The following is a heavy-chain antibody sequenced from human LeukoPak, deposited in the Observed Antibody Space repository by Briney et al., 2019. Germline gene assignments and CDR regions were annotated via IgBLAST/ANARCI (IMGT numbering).Heavy chain of an antibody. D-gene: IGHD6-6*01. CDR3: ASLRSSSYYFDY. V-gene: IGHV4-30-4*08. CDR1: GGSISSGDYY. CDR2: IYYSGST. J-gene: IGHJ4*02. Sequence: SETLSLTCTVSGGSISSGDYYWSWIRQPPGKGLEWIGYIYYSGSTYYNPSLKSRVTTSVDTSKNQFSLKLSSVTAADTAVYYCASLRSSSYYFDYWGQGTLVTVSS.